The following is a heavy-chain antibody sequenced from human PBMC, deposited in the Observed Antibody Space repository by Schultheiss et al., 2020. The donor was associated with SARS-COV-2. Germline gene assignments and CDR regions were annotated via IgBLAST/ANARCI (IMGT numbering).Heavy chain of an antibody. CDR2: ISSSSSTI. CDR3: AREVGYYYYMDV. D-gene: IGHD2-15*01. V-gene: IGHV3-48*01. Sequence: GGSLRLSCSASGFTFSSYAMHWVRQAPGKGLEWVSYISSSSSTIYYADSVKGRFTISRDNSKNTLYLQMNSLRAEDTAVYYCAREVGYYYYMDVWGKGTTVTVSS. J-gene: IGHJ6*03. CDR1: GFTFSSYA.